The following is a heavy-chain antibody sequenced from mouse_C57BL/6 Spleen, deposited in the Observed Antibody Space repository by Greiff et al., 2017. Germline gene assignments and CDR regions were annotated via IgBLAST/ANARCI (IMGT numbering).Heavy chain of an antibody. Sequence: EVKVEESGEGLVKPGGSLKLSCAASGFTFSSYAMSWVRQTPEKRLEWVAYISSGGDYIYYADTVKGRFTISRDNARNTLYLQMSSLKSEDTAMYYCTRGERLRDWYFDVWGTGTTVTVSS. CDR1: GFTFSSYA. V-gene: IGHV5-9-1*02. D-gene: IGHD2-2*01. J-gene: IGHJ1*03. CDR3: TRGERLRDWYFDV. CDR2: ISSGGDYI.